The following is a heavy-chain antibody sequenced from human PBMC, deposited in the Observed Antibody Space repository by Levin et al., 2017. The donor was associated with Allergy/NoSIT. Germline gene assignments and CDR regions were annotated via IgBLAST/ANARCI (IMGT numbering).Heavy chain of an antibody. J-gene: IGHJ6*02. V-gene: IGHV1-69*13. Sequence: SVKVSCKASGGTFSTYAISWVRQAPGQGLAWMGEFTPIFGTPNHAQSFQGRITISADESTSTAYMELRNLTSDDTAVYYCARVGRAAPSHYYNGMDVWGQGTTVIVSS. D-gene: IGHD6-13*01. CDR1: GGTFSTYA. CDR2: FTPIFGTP. CDR3: ARVGRAAPSHYYNGMDV.